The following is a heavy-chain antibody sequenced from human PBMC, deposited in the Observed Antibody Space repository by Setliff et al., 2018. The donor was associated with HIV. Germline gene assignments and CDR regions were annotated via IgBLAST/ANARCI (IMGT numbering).Heavy chain of an antibody. J-gene: IGHJ4*02. CDR3: ARRDGYSYGFYFDY. CDR2: IYYSGST. Sequence: SETLSLTCTVSGGSISSSTYYWGWIHQPPGKGLEWIGTIYYSGSTYYNPSLKSRLTISVDTSKNQFSLKLSSVTAADTAVYYCARRDGYSYGFYFDYWGQGTLVTVSS. D-gene: IGHD5-18*01. CDR1: GGSISSSTYY. V-gene: IGHV4-39*01.